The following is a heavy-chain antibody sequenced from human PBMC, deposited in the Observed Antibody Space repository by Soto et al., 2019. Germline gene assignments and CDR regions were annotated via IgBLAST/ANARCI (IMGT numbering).Heavy chain of an antibody. CDR1: GGSISSYY. CDR3: ARHEAYSSCWYGKGYDAFDI. V-gene: IGHV4-59*08. Sequence: QVQLQESGPGLVKPSETLSLTCTVSGGSISSYYWSWIRQPPGKGLEWIGYIYYSGSTNYNPSLKSRVTVSVDTSKNQFSLKLSSVTAADTAVYYCARHEAYSSCWYGKGYDAFDIWGQGTMVTVSS. D-gene: IGHD6-13*01. J-gene: IGHJ3*02. CDR2: IYYSGST.